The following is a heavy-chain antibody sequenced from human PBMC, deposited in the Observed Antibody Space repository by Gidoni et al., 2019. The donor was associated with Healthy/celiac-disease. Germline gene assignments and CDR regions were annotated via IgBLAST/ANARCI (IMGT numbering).Heavy chain of an antibody. CDR3: ASSAGSAINWNYDSEDV. D-gene: IGHD1-1*01. CDR2: ISGSGGST. Sequence: EVQLLESGGGLVQPGGSLRLSCAASGFTFSSYAMSWVRQAPGKGLEWVSAISGSGGSTYYADSVKGRFTISRDNSKNTLYLQMNSLRAEDTAVYYCASSAGSAINWNYDSEDVWGQGTTVTVSS. V-gene: IGHV3-23*01. CDR1: GFTFSSYA. J-gene: IGHJ6*02.